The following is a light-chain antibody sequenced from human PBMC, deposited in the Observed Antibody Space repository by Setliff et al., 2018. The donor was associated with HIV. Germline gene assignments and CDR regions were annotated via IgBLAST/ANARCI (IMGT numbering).Light chain of an antibody. Sequence: QSVLAQPASVSESPGQSITISCTGTSSDVGGYNYVSWFQHHPGKAPKLIIYEVTNRPSGISNRFSGSKSGNTASLTISGLQAEDEADYYCSSYTSSSTPYVFGTGTKVTV. J-gene: IGLJ1*01. CDR2: EVT. CDR3: SSYTSSSTPYV. V-gene: IGLV2-14*01. CDR1: SSDVGGYNY.